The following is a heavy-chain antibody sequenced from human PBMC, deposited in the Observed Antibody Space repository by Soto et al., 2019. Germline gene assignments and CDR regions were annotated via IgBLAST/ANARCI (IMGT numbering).Heavy chain of an antibody. J-gene: IGHJ5*02. D-gene: IGHD3-22*01. V-gene: IGHV1-18*01. CDR3: ARDTQQDSNGYYLECFDP. CDR2: INPSNDNT. Sequence: QVQLVQSGAEVKKAGASVKVSCKASGYTFYRYGITWVRQAPGQGLEWMGWINPSNDNTNYAQKFRGRATMTTDASTSTAHMELRSLKSDDTAVYYCARDTQQDSNGYYLECFDPWGQGTLVTVSS. CDR1: GYTFYRYG.